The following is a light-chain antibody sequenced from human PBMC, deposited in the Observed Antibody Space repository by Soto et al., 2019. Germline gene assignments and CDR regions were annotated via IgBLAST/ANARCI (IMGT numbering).Light chain of an antibody. CDR1: SSDVGSYNL. V-gene: IGLV2-23*02. Sequence: QSVLTQPASVSGSPGQSITISCTGTSSDVGSYNLVSWYQQHPGKAPKLMIYEVTKRPSGVSNRFSGSRSGNTASLTISGLQPEDEADYYCCSYATSSTLAFGGGTKLTVL. CDR2: EVT. CDR3: CSYATSSTLA. J-gene: IGLJ3*02.